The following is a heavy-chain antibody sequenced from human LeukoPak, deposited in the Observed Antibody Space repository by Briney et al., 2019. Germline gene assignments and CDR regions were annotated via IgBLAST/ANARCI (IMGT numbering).Heavy chain of an antibody. CDR1: GFTFSTYA. J-gene: IGHJ6*02. CDR2: VSGSGSGT. Sequence: PGASLRLSCAASGFTFSTYAMSWVRQAPGKGLEWVSTVSGSGSGTYYVDSVKGRFTISRDNSKNTLYLQMHSLRAEDTAIYYCAKDRNAIFGDVWGQGTTVTVSS. CDR3: AKDRNAIFGDV. D-gene: IGHD3-3*01. V-gene: IGHV3-23*01.